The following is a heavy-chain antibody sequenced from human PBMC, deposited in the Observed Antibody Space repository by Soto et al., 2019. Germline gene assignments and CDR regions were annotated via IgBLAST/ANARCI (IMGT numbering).Heavy chain of an antibody. CDR1: GFTFSSYA. CDR3: ARADDFDY. Sequence: QVQLVESGGGVVQPGRSLRLSCAASGFTFSSYAMHWVRQAPGKGLEWVAVISYDGSNKYYADSVKGRFTISRDNSKNTRYRPMNSLRAEDTAVYYWARADDFDYWGQGTMVTVSS. J-gene: IGHJ4*02. CDR2: ISYDGSNK. V-gene: IGHV3-30-3*01.